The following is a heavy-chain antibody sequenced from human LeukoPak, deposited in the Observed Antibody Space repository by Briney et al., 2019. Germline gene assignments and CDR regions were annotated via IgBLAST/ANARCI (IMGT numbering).Heavy chain of an antibody. Sequence: GGSLRLSCAASGFTFSDYYMSWIRQAPGKGLEWVSYISSSGSTIYYADSVKGRFTISRDNAKNSLYLQMNSLRAEDTAVYYCARDTDTAMVPFDYWGQGTLVTVSS. J-gene: IGHJ4*02. CDR2: ISSSGSTI. CDR1: GFTFSDYY. D-gene: IGHD5-18*01. V-gene: IGHV3-11*04. CDR3: ARDTDTAMVPFDY.